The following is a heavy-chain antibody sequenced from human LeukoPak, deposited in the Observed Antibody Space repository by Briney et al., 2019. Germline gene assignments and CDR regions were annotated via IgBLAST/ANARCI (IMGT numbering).Heavy chain of an antibody. Sequence: GGSLRLSCAASGFTFSSYSMNWVRQAPGKGLEWVSSISSSSSYIYYADSVKGRFTISRDNAKNSLYLQMNSLRAEDTAVYYCARGGDPLDAFDIWGQGTMVTVSS. CDR3: ARGGDPLDAFDI. CDR1: GFTFSSYS. J-gene: IGHJ3*02. CDR2: ISSSSSYI. V-gene: IGHV3-21*01.